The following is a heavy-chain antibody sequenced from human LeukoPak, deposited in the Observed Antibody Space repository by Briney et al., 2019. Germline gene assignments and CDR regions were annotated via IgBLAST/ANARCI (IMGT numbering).Heavy chain of an antibody. CDR3: ASARVVEVLATPTALDY. D-gene: IGHD2-15*01. CDR2: ILYDGSDT. CDR1: GFTLSSYS. J-gene: IGHJ4*02. V-gene: IGHV3-30-3*01. Sequence: GGSPRLSRDASGFTLSSYSMHWGRPAPRKGLEWVTNILYDGSDTYYTDSVKGRFTISRDNSKNTLYLQMNSLRAEDTAVYYCASARVVEVLATPTALDYWGQGTLVTVSS.